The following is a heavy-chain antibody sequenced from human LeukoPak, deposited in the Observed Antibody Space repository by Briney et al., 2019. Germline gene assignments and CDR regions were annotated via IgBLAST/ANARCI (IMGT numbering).Heavy chain of an antibody. V-gene: IGHV3-30-3*01. Sequence: GRSLRLSCAASGFTFSSYAMHWVRQAPGKGLEWVAVISYDGSNKYYADSVKGRFTISRDNSKNTLYLQMNSLRAEDTVVYYCARLPGPHYYDSSGYGKTTDYWGQGTLVTVSS. CDR3: ARLPGPHYYDSSGYGKTTDY. D-gene: IGHD3-22*01. J-gene: IGHJ4*02. CDR2: ISYDGSNK. CDR1: GFTFSSYA.